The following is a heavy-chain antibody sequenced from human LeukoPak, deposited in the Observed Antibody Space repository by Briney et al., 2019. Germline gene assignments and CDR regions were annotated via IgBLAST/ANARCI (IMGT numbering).Heavy chain of an antibody. D-gene: IGHD1-7*01. CDR3: ARGITGTTYYGMDV. V-gene: IGHV1-2*04. Sequence: ASVKVSCKASGYTFTGYYMHWVRQAPGQGLGWMGWINPNSGGTNYAQKFQGWVTMTRDTSISTAYMELSRLRSDDTAVYYCARGITGTTYYGMDVWGQGTTVTVSS. J-gene: IGHJ6*02. CDR2: INPNSGGT. CDR1: GYTFTGYY.